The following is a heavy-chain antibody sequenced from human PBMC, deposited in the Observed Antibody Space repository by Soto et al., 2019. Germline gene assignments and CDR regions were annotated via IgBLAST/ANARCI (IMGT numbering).Heavy chain of an antibody. CDR3: ARTVRYCSGGSCYWFDP. V-gene: IGHV1-69*01. CDR1: GGTFSSYA. CDR2: IIPIFGTA. J-gene: IGHJ5*02. Sequence: QVQLVQSGAEVKKPGSSVKVPCKASGGTFSSYAISWVRQAPGQGLEWMGGIIPIFGTANYAQKFQGRVTITADESTSTAYMELSSLRSEDTAVYYCARTVRYCSGGSCYWFDPWGQGTLVTVSS. D-gene: IGHD2-15*01.